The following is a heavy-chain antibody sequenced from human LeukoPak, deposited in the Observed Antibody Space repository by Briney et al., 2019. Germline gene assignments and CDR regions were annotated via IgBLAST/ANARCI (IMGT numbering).Heavy chain of an antibody. CDR3: ASPYSSSWYAAFDI. V-gene: IGHV1-2*02. D-gene: IGHD6-13*01. CDR1: GYTFTGYY. CDR2: INPNSGGT. J-gene: IGHJ3*02. Sequence: ASVNVSCKASGYTFTGYYMHWVRPPPAQGLEGMGWINPNSGGTNYAQKFQGRVTMTRDTSISTAYMELSRLRSDDTAVYYCASPYSSSWYAAFDIWGQGTMVTVSS.